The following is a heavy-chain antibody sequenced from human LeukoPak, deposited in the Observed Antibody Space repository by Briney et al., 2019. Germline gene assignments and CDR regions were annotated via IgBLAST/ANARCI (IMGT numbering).Heavy chain of an antibody. CDR2: INPNSGGT. CDR1: GYTFTGYY. CDR3: ARESSSWVIWFDP. J-gene: IGHJ5*02. Sequence: ASVKVSCKASGYTFTGYYMHWVRQAPGQGLEWMGWINPNSGGTNYAQKFQGRVTMTRDTSISTAYMELSRLRSDDTAVYYCARESSSWVIWFDPWGQGTLVTVSS. V-gene: IGHV1-2*02. D-gene: IGHD6-13*01.